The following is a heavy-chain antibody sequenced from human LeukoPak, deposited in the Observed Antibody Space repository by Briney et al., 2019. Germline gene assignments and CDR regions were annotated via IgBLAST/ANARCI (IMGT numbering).Heavy chain of an antibody. Sequence: SETLSLTCAVYGGSFSGYYWSWIRQPPGKGLEWIGEINHSGSTNYNPSLKSRVTISVDTSKNQFSLKLSSVTAADTAVYYCASLGLYDSSGYYYVWGQGTRVTVSP. D-gene: IGHD3-22*01. CDR1: GGSFSGYY. V-gene: IGHV4-34*01. CDR3: ASLGLYDSSGYYYV. J-gene: IGHJ1*01. CDR2: INHSGST.